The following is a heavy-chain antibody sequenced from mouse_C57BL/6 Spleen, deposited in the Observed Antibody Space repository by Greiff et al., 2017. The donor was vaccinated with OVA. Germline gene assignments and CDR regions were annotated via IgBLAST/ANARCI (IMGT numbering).Heavy chain of an antibody. D-gene: IGHD2-1*01. CDR2: IDPSDSYT. J-gene: IGHJ4*01. Sequence: QVQLQQPGAELVKPGASVKLSCKASGYTFTSYWMQWVKQRPGQGLEWIGEIDPSDSYTNYNQKFKGKATLTVDTSSSTAYMQLSSLTSEDSAVYYCARRGNGNYIYYAMDYWGQGTSVTVSS. CDR1: GYTFTSYW. V-gene: IGHV1-50*01. CDR3: ARRGNGNYIYYAMDY.